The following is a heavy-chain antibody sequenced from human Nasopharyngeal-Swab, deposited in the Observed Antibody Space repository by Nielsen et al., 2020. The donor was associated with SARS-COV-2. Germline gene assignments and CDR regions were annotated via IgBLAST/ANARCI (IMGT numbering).Heavy chain of an antibody. CDR2: INHSGST. CDR1: GGSFSGYY. Sequence: SETLSLTCAVYGGSFSGYYWSWIRQPPGKGLEWIGEINHSGSTNYNPSLKSRITLSVGTSKNQFSLKLSSVTAADTAVYYCARGAQLGSGGSQYYYYYYGMDVWGQGTTVTVSS. D-gene: IGHD2-15*01. J-gene: IGHJ6*02. V-gene: IGHV4-34*01. CDR3: ARGAQLGSGGSQYYYYYYGMDV.